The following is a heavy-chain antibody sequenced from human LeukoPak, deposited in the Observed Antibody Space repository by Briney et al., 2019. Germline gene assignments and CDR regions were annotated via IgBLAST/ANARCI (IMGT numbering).Heavy chain of an antibody. Sequence: GGSLRLSCTASKFTFSDYSMRWVRQAPGKGLEWVSSINSIRNYIYYPDSVKGRITVSRDHAQNSLYLQMNRLRAEDTAVYYCARDAPYGPDAFDLWGQGTMVTVSS. CDR3: ARDAPYGPDAFDL. CDR1: KFTFSDYS. V-gene: IGHV3-21*01. J-gene: IGHJ3*01. D-gene: IGHD3-10*01. CDR2: INSIRNYI.